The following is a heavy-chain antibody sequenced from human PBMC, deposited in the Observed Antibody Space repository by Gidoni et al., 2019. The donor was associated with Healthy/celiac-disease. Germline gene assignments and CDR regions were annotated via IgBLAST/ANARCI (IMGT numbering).Heavy chain of an antibody. V-gene: IGHV4-39*01. CDR1: GGSISSSSYY. Sequence: QLQLQESGPGLVKPSETLSLTCTVSGGSISSSSYYWGWIRQPPGKGLEWIGSIYYSGSTYYNPSLKSRVTISVETSKNQFSLKLNSVTAADTAVYYCARTPHYSNCYYYMDVWGKGTTVTVSS. J-gene: IGHJ6*03. CDR2: IYYSGST. D-gene: IGHD4-4*01. CDR3: ARTPHYSNCYYYMDV.